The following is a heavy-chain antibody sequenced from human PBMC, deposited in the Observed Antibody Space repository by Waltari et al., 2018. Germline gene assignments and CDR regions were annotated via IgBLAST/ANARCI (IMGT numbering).Heavy chain of an antibody. J-gene: IGHJ3*02. CDR2: IYYSGST. V-gene: IGHV4-39*07. Sequence: QLQLQESGPGLVKPSETLSLTCTVSGGSISSSSYYWGWIRQPPGKGLEWIGSIYYSGSTYYNPSLKSRVTISVDTSKNQFSLKLSSVTAADTAVYYCASLGDGRAFDIWGQGTIVIVSS. CDR3: ASLGDGRAFDI. CDR1: GGSISSSSYY. D-gene: IGHD2-21*02.